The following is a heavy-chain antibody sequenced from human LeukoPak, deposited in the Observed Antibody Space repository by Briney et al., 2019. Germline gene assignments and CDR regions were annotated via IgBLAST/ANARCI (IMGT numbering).Heavy chain of an antibody. Sequence: VGTLRLSCAASGFTFSSYEMNWVRQAPGKGLEWVSYISSSGSTIYYSDDVNGRFTISRDNAKNAVYMQMNSLGGDAMAVYYCARGDYWGQGTLVTVSS. CDR2: ISSSGSTI. V-gene: IGHV3-48*03. J-gene: IGHJ4*02. CDR1: GFTFSSYE. CDR3: ARGDY.